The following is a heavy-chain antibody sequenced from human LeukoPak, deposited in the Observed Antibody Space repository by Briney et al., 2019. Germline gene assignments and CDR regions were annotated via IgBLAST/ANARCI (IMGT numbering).Heavy chain of an antibody. CDR3: ARAGTTENYEGGIGAFDI. V-gene: IGHV4-30-2*01. CDR1: GGSISSGGYY. Sequence: RPSQTLSLTCTVSGGSISSGGYYWSWIRQPPGKGLEWIGYIYHSGSTYYNPSLKSRVTISVDRSKNQFSLKLSSVTAADTAVYYCARAGTTENYEGGIGAFDIWGRGTMVTVSS. CDR2: IYHSGST. J-gene: IGHJ3*02. D-gene: IGHD2/OR15-2a*01.